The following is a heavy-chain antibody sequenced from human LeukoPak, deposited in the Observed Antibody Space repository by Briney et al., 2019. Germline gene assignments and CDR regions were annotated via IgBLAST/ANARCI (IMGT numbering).Heavy chain of an antibody. CDR1: KYTFTGYY. CDR3: ARGGVYGDFYFDY. Sequence: ASVKVSCKASKYTFTGYYMHWVQQAPGQGLAWMGWIHPNSGGTNYDQKFQGRVTMTRDTSISTAYMELSRLTSDDTAVYYCARGGVYGDFYFDYWGQGALVTVSS. V-gene: IGHV1-2*02. CDR2: IHPNSGGT. J-gene: IGHJ4*02. D-gene: IGHD4-17*01.